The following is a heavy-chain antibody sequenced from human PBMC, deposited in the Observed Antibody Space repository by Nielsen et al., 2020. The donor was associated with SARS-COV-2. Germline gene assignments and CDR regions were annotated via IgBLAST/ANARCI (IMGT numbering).Heavy chain of an antibody. D-gene: IGHD5-18*01. J-gene: IGHJ4*02. V-gene: IGHV1-69*13. Sequence: SVKVSCKASGGTFSSYAISWVRQAPGQGLEWMGGIIPIFGTANYAQKFQGRVTITADESTSTAYMELSSLRSEDTAVYYCAGGYSYGLGYFDYWGQGTLVTVSS. CDR3: AGGYSYGLGYFDY. CDR1: GGTFSSYA. CDR2: IIPIFGTA.